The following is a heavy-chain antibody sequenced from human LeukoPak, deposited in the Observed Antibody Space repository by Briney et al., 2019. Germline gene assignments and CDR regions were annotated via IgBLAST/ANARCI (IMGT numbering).Heavy chain of an antibody. J-gene: IGHJ4*02. Sequence: ASVKVSCKASGYTFTSYYMHWVRQAPGQGLEWMGIINPSGGSTSYAQRFQGRVTMTRDMSTSTVYMELSSLRSEDTAVYYCARDLGKYVVVAATPGDYWGQGTLVTVSS. CDR3: ARDLGKYVVVAATPGDY. CDR2: INPSGGST. CDR1: GYTFTSYY. V-gene: IGHV1-46*01. D-gene: IGHD2-15*01.